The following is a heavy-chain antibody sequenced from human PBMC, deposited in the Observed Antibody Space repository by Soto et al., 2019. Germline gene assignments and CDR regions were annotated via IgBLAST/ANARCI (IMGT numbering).Heavy chain of an antibody. CDR3: VRDGRQPVMEFGSDWFDP. V-gene: IGHV3-23*05. Sequence: DVQVLESGGGLVQPGGSLRLSCAASGFTFRRYYFSWVRQTPGKGLEWVSGTGTSGSTFYADSAKGRFTISRDNSQGTIYLQMTSLRVEDTGIYYCVRDGRQPVMEFGSDWFDPWGQGTLVTVSS. J-gene: IGHJ5*02. D-gene: IGHD1-26*01. CDR2: TGTSGST. CDR1: GFTFRRYY.